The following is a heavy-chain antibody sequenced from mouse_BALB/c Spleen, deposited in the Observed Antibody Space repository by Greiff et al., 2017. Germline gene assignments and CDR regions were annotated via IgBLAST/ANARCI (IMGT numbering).Heavy chain of an antibody. J-gene: IGHJ1*01. CDR1: GYSFTSYW. Sequence: VQLQQSGPQLVRPGASVKISCKASGYSFTSYWMHWVKQRPGQGLEWIGMIDPSDSETRLNQKFKDKATLTVDKSSSTAYMQLSSPTSEDSAVFYYAETTYYGSSYWYFDVWGAGTTVTVSS. CDR2: IDPSDSET. CDR3: AETTYYGSSYWYFDV. V-gene: IGHV1-74*01. D-gene: IGHD1-1*01.